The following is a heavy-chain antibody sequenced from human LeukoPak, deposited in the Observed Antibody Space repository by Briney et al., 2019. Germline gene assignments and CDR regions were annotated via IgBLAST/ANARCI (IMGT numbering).Heavy chain of an antibody. D-gene: IGHD6-6*01. V-gene: IGHV4-59*01. CDR3: ARVAARYVGMDV. CDR1: GVSISSYY. CDR2: IYYSGST. Sequence: TPSETLSLTCTVSGVSISSYYWSWIRQPPGKGLEWIGYIYYSGSTNYNPSLKSRVTISVDTSKKQFSLNLSSVTAADTAVYYCARVAARYVGMDVWGQGTTVTVSS. J-gene: IGHJ6*02.